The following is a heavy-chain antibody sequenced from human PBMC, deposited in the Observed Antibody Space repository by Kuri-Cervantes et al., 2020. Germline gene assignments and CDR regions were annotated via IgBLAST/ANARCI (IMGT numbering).Heavy chain of an antibody. J-gene: IGHJ5*02. Sequence: GESLKISCKGSGYSFNSYWIGWVRQMPGKGLEWVGIIYPGDSDSIYSHSVQRQFTISADKSISTAYLPRSSLKVSDTAMYYCARLGTVVVVTSDILSPGWFDPWGQGTLVTVSS. CDR2: IYPGDSDS. CDR3: ARLGTVVVVTSDILSPGWFDP. CDR1: GYSFNSYW. V-gene: IGHV5-51*01. D-gene: IGHD2-2*01.